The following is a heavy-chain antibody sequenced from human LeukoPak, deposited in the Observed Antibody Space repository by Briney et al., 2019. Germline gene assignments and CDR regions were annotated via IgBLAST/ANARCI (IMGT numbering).Heavy chain of an antibody. CDR1: GYTFTGYY. CDR2: INLNSGGT. J-gene: IGHJ5*02. Sequence: ASVKVSCKASGYTFTGYYMHWVRQAPGQGLEWMGWINLNSGGTNYAQKFQGRVTMTRDTSISTAYMELSRLRSDDTAVYYCARDRGIGYCSSTSCYLHNWFDPWGQGTLVTVSS. V-gene: IGHV1-2*02. D-gene: IGHD2-2*03. CDR3: ARDRGIGYCSSTSCYLHNWFDP.